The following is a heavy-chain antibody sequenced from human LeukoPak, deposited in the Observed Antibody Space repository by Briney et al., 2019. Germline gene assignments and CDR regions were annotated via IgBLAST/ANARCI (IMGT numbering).Heavy chain of an antibody. D-gene: IGHD6-19*01. J-gene: IGHJ4*02. CDR2: INPSGGST. CDR1: GYTFTGYY. CDR3: ARDLEAAVAGTWALDY. V-gene: IGHV1-46*01. Sequence: GASVKVSCKASGYTFTGYYMHWVRQAPGQGLEWMGIINPSGGSTSYAQKFQGRVTMTRDMSTSTAYMELRSLRSDDTAVYYCARDLEAAVAGTWALDYWGQGTLVTVSS.